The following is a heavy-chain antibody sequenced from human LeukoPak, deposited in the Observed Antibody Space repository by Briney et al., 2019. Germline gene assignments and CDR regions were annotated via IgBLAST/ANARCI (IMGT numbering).Heavy chain of an antibody. CDR2: INHSGST. Sequence: SETLSLTCAVYGGSFIGFHWNWIRQAPGKGLEWIGDINHSGSTNYNPSLTSRVTISVDPSKNQFSLKLSSVTAADTAVYYCARSIQLWLRYNDAFDIWGQGTMVTVSS. J-gene: IGHJ3*02. V-gene: IGHV4-34*01. CDR3: ARSIQLWLRYNDAFDI. D-gene: IGHD5-18*01. CDR1: GGSFIGFH.